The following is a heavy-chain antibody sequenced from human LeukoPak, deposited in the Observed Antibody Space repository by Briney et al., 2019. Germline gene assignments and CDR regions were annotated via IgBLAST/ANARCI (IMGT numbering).Heavy chain of an antibody. CDR2: INPSGGST. CDR3: ARGAWSSSGYTALYYFDY. J-gene: IGHJ4*02. D-gene: IGHD6-19*01. CDR1: GYTFTSYY. Sequence: ASVKVSCKASGYTFTSYYMHWVRQAPGQGLEWMGIINPSGGSTSYAQKFQGRVTMTRSTSISTAYMELSSLRSEDTAVYYCARGAWSSSGYTALYYFDYWGQGTLVTVSS. V-gene: IGHV1-46*01.